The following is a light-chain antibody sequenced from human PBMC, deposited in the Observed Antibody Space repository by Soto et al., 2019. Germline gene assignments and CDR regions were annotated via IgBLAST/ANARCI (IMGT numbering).Light chain of an antibody. V-gene: IGKV3-11*01. Sequence: EIVMTQSPATLSLSPGERATLSCRASQSVGKYLVWYQQKPGQAPRLLIYDASNRATGIPARFSGSGSGTDFTLTISSLQPEDFATYYCQQLNSYPLTFGGGTKVDIK. J-gene: IGKJ4*01. CDR1: QSVGKY. CDR3: QQLNSYPLT. CDR2: DAS.